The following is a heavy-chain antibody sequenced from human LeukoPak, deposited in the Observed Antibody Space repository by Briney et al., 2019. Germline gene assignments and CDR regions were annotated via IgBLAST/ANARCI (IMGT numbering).Heavy chain of an antibody. CDR3: AGDNSITMIVYFDY. V-gene: IGHV1-69*04. CDR1: GGTFSSYA. J-gene: IGHJ4*02. CDR2: ITPIFGIA. Sequence: SVKVSCKASGGTFSSYAISWVRQAPGQGLEWMGRITPIFGIANYAQKFQGRVTITADKSTSTAYMELSSLRSEDTAVYYCAGDNSITMIVYFDYWGQGTLVTVSS. D-gene: IGHD3-22*01.